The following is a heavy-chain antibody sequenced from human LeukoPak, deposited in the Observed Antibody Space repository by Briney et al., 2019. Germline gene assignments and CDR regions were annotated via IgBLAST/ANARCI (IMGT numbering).Heavy chain of an antibody. Sequence: STSNGNTKYAQNFQGRVTLTTETSTTTAYMELRDLRSDDTAVYYCARDGLGSWGSYRELDSWGQGTLVTVSS. V-gene: IGHV1-18*01. D-gene: IGHD3-16*02. CDR3: ARDGLGSWGSYRELDS. CDR2: STSNGNT. J-gene: IGHJ4*02.